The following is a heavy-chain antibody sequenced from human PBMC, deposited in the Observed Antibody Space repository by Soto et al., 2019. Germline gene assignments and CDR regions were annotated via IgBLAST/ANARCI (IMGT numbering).Heavy chain of an antibody. Sequence: TLSLTCAVSGGSIISGGYSFICIRQPPGKGLEWIGYIYHSGSTDYNPSLKSRVTISVDRSKNQFYLRLSSVTAADTAVYYCASQYNWNPRGMDVWGQGTTVTVSS. CDR2: IYHSGST. CDR1: GGSIISGGYS. V-gene: IGHV4-30-2*01. D-gene: IGHD1-20*01. CDR3: ASQYNWNPRGMDV. J-gene: IGHJ6*02.